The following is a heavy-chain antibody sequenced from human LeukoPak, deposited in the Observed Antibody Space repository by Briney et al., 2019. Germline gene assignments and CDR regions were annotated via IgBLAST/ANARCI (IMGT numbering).Heavy chain of an antibody. CDR2: ISGSGSST. CDR1: GFTFSDYY. CDR3: AKAVAAGGYHFYGMDV. J-gene: IGHJ6*02. D-gene: IGHD6-13*01. Sequence: PGGSLRLSCAASGFTFSDYYMTWIRQAPGKGLEWVSAISGSGSSTYSADSVKGRFTISRDNSKNTLYLQMNSLRGEDTAVYYCAKAVAAGGYHFYGMDVWGQGTTVTVSS. V-gene: IGHV3-23*01.